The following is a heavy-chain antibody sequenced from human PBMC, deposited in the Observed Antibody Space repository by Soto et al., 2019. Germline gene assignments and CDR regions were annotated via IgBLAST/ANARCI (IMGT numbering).Heavy chain of an antibody. Sequence: VQLVESGGDLVQPGGSLRLSCAASGFTFSTYWMHWVRQAPGKGLVWVSRIKGDGTSPTYADSVKGRFTISRDNAKNTLYLQMNGLRAEDTALYYCVRERECLRDYWGQGTLVTVSS. CDR2: IKGDGTSP. CDR1: GFTFSTYW. J-gene: IGHJ4*02. CDR3: VRERECLRDY. V-gene: IGHV3-74*03. D-gene: IGHD3-10*01.